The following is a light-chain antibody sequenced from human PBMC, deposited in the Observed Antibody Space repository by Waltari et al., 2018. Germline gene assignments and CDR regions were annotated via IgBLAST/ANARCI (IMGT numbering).Light chain of an antibody. CDR3: CSYGGASARL. V-gene: IGLV2-23*02. Sequence: QSALTQPASVSGSPGQSITISCTGSSNYVGSYNLVSWYKQHPGEAPTLILYEVSKRPSGVSDRFSGPKSGNTASLTIAGLRAEDEADYYCCSYGGASARLFGGGTKVTVL. CDR1: SNYVGSYNL. J-gene: IGLJ2*01. CDR2: EVS.